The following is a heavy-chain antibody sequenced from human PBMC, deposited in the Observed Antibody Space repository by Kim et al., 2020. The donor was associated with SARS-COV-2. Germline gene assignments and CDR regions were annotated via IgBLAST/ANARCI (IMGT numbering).Heavy chain of an antibody. Sequence: KSRVTISVDKSKNQFSLKLSSVTAADTAVYYCARDRAAADTVGYYYGMDVWGQGTTVTVSS. J-gene: IGHJ6*02. CDR3: ARDRAAADTVGYYYGMDV. D-gene: IGHD6-13*01. V-gene: IGHV4-4*02.